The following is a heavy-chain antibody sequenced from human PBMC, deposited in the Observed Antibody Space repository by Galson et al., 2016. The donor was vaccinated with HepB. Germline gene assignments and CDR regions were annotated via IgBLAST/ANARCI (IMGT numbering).Heavy chain of an antibody. V-gene: IGHV3-66*01. D-gene: IGHD3-16*01. Sequence: SLRLSCAASEFAVNTIYMSWVRQAPQRGLEWVSVTWPGGRTDYADSVEGRFTVSRDTSKNTLFLQMNAMRGEDTAVYYCAKDRQGESRFDVSASPDFWGRGTLVTVSS. CDR1: EFAVNTIY. CDR3: AKDRQGESRFDVSASPDF. J-gene: IGHJ4*02. CDR2: TWPGGRT.